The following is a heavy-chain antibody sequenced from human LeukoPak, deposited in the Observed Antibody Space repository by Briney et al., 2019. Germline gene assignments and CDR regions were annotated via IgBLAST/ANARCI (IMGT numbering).Heavy chain of an antibody. J-gene: IGHJ4*02. V-gene: IGHV5-51*01. CDR2: IYPGDSDT. Sequence: PGESLKISCKGSGYSFTSYWIGWVRQMPGKGLEWMGIIYPGDSDTRYSPSFQGQVTMSADKSITTAYLQWSSLKASDTAMYYCASLARWVYVEYYFDYWGQGTLVTVSS. CDR1: GYSFTSYW. D-gene: IGHD2-8*01. CDR3: ASLARWVYVEYYFDY.